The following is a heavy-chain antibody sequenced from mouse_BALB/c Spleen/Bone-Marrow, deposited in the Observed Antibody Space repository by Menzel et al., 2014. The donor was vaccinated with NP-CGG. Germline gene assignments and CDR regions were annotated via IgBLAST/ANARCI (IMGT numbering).Heavy chain of an antibody. CDR2: ISSGSSTI. CDR3: ARTTYYAMDY. CDR1: GLTFSSFG. Sequence: EVMLVESGGGLVQPGGSRKLSCAASGLTFSSFGMHWVRQAPEKGLEWVAYISSGSSTIYYADTVKGRFTISRDNPKNTLFLQMTSLRSEDTAMYYCARTTYYAMDYWGQGTSVPVSS. D-gene: IGHD2-12*01. V-gene: IGHV5-17*02. J-gene: IGHJ4*01.